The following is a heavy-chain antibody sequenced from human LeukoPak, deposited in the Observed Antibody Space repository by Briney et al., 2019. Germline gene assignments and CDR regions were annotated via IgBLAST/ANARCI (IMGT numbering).Heavy chain of an antibody. CDR3: ARLRYNWILPGPDAFDI. D-gene: IGHD1-1*01. CDR1: GGSISNSYY. V-gene: IGHV4-39*01. J-gene: IGHJ3*02. Sequence: SETLPLTCTVSGGSISNSYYWGWIHQPPRKGLEWIGSIYYSGSTYYNPSLKSRLTISVDTSKNQFSLKLSSVTAADTAVYYCARLRYNWILPGPDAFDIWGQGTMVTVSS. CDR2: IYYSGST.